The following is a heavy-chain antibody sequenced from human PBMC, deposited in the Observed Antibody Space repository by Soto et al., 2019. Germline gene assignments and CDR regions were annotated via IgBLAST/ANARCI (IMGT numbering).Heavy chain of an antibody. CDR1: GITFSSYA. CDR3: AKDLARRPHHS. Sequence: ECLRPSCATSGITFSSYAISCIRQAPGKGLESVASSRGIGRSTNYAGSVKGRFAISRDHSTTTLYLRMNSLRGEDKAVYYCAKDLARRPHHSWGPGILVTVS. V-gene: IGHV3-23*01. D-gene: IGHD3-3*02. CDR2: SRGIGRST. J-gene: IGHJ4*02.